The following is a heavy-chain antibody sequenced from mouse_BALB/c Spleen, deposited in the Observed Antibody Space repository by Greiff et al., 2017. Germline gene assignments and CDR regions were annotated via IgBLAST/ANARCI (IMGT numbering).Heavy chain of an antibody. D-gene: IGHD2-10*02. J-gene: IGHJ3*01. Sequence: EVKLVESGGGLVKLGGSLKLSCAASGFTFSSYYMSWVRQTPEKRLELVAAINSNGGSTYYPDTVKGRFTISRDNAKNNLYLQMSSLKSEDTAMYYCARPEYGKAWFAYWGQGTLVTVSA. V-gene: IGHV5-6-2*01. CDR3: ARPEYGKAWFAY. CDR1: GFTFSSYY. CDR2: INSNGGST.